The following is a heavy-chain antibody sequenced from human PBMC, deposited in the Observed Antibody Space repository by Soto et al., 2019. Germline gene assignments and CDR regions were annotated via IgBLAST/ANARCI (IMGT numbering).Heavy chain of an antibody. CDR1: GFPFGSYA. V-gene: IGHV3-23*01. D-gene: IGHD3-3*01. CDR3: ARRTWRGRADY. Sequence: GGSLRLSCAASGFPFGSYAMSWVRQAPGKGLEWVSGIGGSGGDRYYADSVMGRFTVSRDNAATTLYLQLNSLRVEDTAIYYCARRTWRGRADYWGQGILVTVSS. J-gene: IGHJ4*02. CDR2: IGGSGGDR.